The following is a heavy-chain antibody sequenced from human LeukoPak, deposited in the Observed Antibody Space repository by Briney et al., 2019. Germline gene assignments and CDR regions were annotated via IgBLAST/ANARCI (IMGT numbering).Heavy chain of an antibody. Sequence: SETLSLTCTVSGGSISSGSYYWSWIRQPAGKGLDWIGRIYTTGSTNYNPSLKSRVTMSVDTSKNQFSLKLSSVTAADTAVYYCARVYYGSGSYYFDYWGQGTLVTVSS. CDR1: GGSISSGSYY. CDR3: ARVYYGSGSYYFDY. V-gene: IGHV4-61*02. CDR2: IYTTGST. J-gene: IGHJ4*02. D-gene: IGHD3-10*01.